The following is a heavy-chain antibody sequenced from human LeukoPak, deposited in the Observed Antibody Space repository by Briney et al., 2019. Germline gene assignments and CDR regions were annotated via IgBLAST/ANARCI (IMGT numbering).Heavy chain of an antibody. J-gene: IGHJ4*02. D-gene: IGHD6-19*01. CDR1: GFTFSSYG. Sequence: PGGSLRLSCAASGFTFSSYGVHWIRQAPGKGLEWVAFIRHDGTNKYNADSVKGRFTISRDNSKNTLYLQMNSLRAEDTAVYYCAKDRGGYSSGWYDYWGQGTLVTVSS. CDR2: IRHDGTNK. CDR3: AKDRGGYSSGWYDY. V-gene: IGHV3-30*02.